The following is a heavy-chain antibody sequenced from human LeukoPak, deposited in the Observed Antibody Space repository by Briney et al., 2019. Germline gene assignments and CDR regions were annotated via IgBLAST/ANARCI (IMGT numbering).Heavy chain of an antibody. V-gene: IGHV4-61*02. J-gene: IGHJ6*03. CDR3: ARHRVQGWYHYYYYYYMDV. Sequence: NASETLSLTCTVSGGSISSGSYYWSWIRQPAGKGLEWIGRIYTSGSTNYNPSLKSRVTISVDTSKNQFSLKLSSVTAADTAVYYCARHRVQGWYHYYYYYYMDVWGKGTTVTISS. CDR1: GGSISSGSYY. CDR2: IYTSGST. D-gene: IGHD6-19*01.